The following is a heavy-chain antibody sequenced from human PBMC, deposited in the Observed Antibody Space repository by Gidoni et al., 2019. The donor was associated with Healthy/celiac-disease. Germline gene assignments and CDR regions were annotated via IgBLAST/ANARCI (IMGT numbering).Heavy chain of an antibody. D-gene: IGHD3-16*01. J-gene: IGHJ4*02. V-gene: IGHV4-34*01. CDR1: GGCFSGYY. CDR3: ARSRLMITFGCRVGGFDY. Sequence: QVQLQQWGAGLLTPSETLSLTCADYGGCFSGYYWSGIRQPPGKGLEWIGEINHSGSTHYNPDLKSRLTISVDTSKNQFSLKLSFATAADTAVYYCARSRLMITFGCRVGGFDYWGQGTLVTVSS. CDR2: INHSGST.